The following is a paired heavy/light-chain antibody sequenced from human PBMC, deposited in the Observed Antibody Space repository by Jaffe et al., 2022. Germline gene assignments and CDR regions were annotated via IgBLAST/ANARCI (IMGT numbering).Heavy chain of an antibody. J-gene: IGHJ6*03. D-gene: IGHD3-3*01. Sequence: EVQLVESGGGLVKPGGSLRLSCAASGFTFSNAWMSWVRQAPGKGLEWVGRIKSKTDGGTTDYAAPVKGRFTISRDDSKNTLYLQMNSLKTEDTAVYYCTTDTPHYDFWSGPIMGGGYYYYMDVWGKGTTVTVSS. CDR3: TTDTPHYDFWSGPIMGGGYYYYMDV. CDR1: GFTFSNAW. CDR2: IKSKTDGGTT. V-gene: IGHV3-15*01.
Light chain of an antibody. J-gene: IGKJ3*01. CDR1: QSISSY. Sequence: DIQMTQSPSSLSASVGDRVTITCRASQSISSYLNWYQQKPGKAPKLLIYAASSLQSGVPSRFSGSGSGTDFTLTISSLQPEDFATYYCQQSYSTPYFTFGPGTKVDIK. CDR2: AAS. V-gene: IGKV1-39*01. CDR3: QQSYSTPYFT.